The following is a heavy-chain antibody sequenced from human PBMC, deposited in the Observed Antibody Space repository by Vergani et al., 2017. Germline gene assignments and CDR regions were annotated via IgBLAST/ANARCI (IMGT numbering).Heavy chain of an antibody. CDR1: GYNFTNYW. D-gene: IGHD3-10*01. J-gene: IGHJ6*03. Sequence: EVQLEQSGAEVKKPGQSLKISCKGSGYNFTNYWIGWVRQMPGKGLEWMGVIFPGDSNTRYVPSFQGQVTISADKSINTAYLQWNSLKASDTAIYFCARQRLPTQSLPSGTYPYYYMDVWGKGTTVTVSS. V-gene: IGHV5-51*01. CDR3: ARQRLPTQSLPSGTYPYYYMDV. CDR2: IFPGDSNT.